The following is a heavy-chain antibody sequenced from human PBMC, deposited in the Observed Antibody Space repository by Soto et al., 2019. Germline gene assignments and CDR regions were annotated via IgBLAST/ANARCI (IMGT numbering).Heavy chain of an antibody. J-gene: IGHJ6*02. CDR2: IPDSGST. D-gene: IGHD3-16*01. CDR1: GGYITSANW. V-gene: IGHV4-4*02. Sequence: SETLSLTCAVSGGYITSANWWSWVRQPPGKGLEWIGKIPDSGSTNNNPSLQSRVTISVDKSKNQVSLRLTSVTAADTAVYYWANEGDYHMDVWGQGTTVTVSS. CDR3: ANEGDYHMDV.